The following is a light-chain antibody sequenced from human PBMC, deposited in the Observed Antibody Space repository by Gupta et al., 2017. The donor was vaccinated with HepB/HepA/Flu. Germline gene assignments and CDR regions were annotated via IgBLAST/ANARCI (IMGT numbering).Light chain of an antibody. CDR3: HQDGSSPWT. CDR1: QSINTTY. Sequence: EIVLTRSPGTLSLSPGERATLSCRAGQSINTTYLAWYQQKPGQAPRLLIYGTSSRATGIPDRFTGNGSGTDFTLTISRLEPEDFAVYYCHQDGSSPWTFGQGTKVEIK. J-gene: IGKJ1*01. CDR2: GTS. V-gene: IGKV3-20*01.